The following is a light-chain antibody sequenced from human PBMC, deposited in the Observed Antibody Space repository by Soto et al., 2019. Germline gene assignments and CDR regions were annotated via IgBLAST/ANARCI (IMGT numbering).Light chain of an antibody. CDR1: QTVSSY. V-gene: IGKV1-9*01. Sequence: DIQLTQSPSFLSASVGDRVTITCRASQTVSSYLVWYQQKPGKAPKVLITDASTLQSGVPSRFSGSGFGTEFTFTIRGLQPEDVATYYCQQLNNFVTFGPGTKVNI. J-gene: IGKJ3*01. CDR2: DAS. CDR3: QQLNNFVT.